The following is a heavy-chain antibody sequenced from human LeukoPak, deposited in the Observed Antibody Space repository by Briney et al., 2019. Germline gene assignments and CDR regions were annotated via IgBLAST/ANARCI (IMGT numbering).Heavy chain of an antibody. Sequence: SVKVSCKASGDTFSSHSLSWVRQAPGQGLEWMGRIISVFGTTNYAQKFQGRLTISADESSRTAYMELSSLRSEDTAVYFCARAQAWFGELSPLGDYWGQGTLVTVSS. CDR1: GDTFSSHS. CDR3: ARAQAWFGELSPLGDY. J-gene: IGHJ4*02. D-gene: IGHD3-10*01. CDR2: IISVFGTT. V-gene: IGHV1-69*13.